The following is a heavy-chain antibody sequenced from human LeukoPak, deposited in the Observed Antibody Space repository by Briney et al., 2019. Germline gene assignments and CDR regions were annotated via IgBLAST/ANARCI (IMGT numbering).Heavy chain of an antibody. V-gene: IGHV3-48*04. D-gene: IGHD3-10*01. CDR3: ARVRVVRGVIRYFDY. CDR1: GFTFSSYS. CDR2: ISSSGSTI. Sequence: GGSLRLSCAASGFTFSSYSMNWVCQAPGKGLEWVSYISSSGSTIYYADSVKGRSTISRDNAKNSLYLQMNSLRAEDTAVYYCARVRVVRGVIRYFDYWGQGTLVTVSS. J-gene: IGHJ4*02.